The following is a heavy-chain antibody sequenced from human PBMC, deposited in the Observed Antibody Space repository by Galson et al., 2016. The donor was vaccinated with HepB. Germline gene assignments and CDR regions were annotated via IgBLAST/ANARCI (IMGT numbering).Heavy chain of an antibody. Sequence: SLRLSCAASGFPFSSYAMSWVRQAPGKGLAWVSTISGAGTASYAYSVKGRFTISRDNSKNTLDLQMDSLRVEDTALYFCFRVPRYYADYSSGVGDCWGRGTLLTVSS. D-gene: IGHD4-17*01. J-gene: IGHJ4*02. V-gene: IGHV3-23*01. CDR3: FRVPRYYADYSSGVGDC. CDR2: ISGAGTA. CDR1: GFPFSSYA.